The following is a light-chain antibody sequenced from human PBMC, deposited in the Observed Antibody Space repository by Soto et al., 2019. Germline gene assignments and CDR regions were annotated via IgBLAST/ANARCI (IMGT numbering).Light chain of an antibody. CDR3: QKYNSAPLT. CDR1: LPISNN. CDR2: AAS. J-gene: IGKJ4*01. Sequence: DIQMTQYPSSLSASVGDRVTITCRASLPISNNLAWYQQKPGKIPDLLIYAASTLQAGVPSPFSGSGSRTDFTLAISSLQPEDVVAYYCQKYNSAPLTFGGGTKVEIK. V-gene: IGKV1-27*01.